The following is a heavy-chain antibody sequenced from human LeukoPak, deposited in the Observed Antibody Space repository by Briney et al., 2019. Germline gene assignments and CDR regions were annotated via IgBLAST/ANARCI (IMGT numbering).Heavy chain of an antibody. CDR1: GFTLSSYA. CDR3: ARGTGYTYAFTGRERTKSRLDY. J-gene: IGHJ4*02. D-gene: IGHD5-18*01. V-gene: IGHV3-30*04. Sequence: PGGSLRLSCAASGFTLSSYAIHWVRQAPAKGLEWVAVISYDGSNKYYADSVKGRFTISRDNSKNTLYLQMNSLRAEDTAVYYCARGTGYTYAFTGRERTKSRLDYWGQGNLVTVSS. CDR2: ISYDGSNK.